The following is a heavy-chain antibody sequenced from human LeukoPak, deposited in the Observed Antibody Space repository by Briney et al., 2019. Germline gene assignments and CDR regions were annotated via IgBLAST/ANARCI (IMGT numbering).Heavy chain of an antibody. D-gene: IGHD6-13*01. CDR3: ARQSHPSSSSWLLYY. Sequence: KPSETLSLTCTVSGGSISGYYWSWIRQPPGKGLEWIGYIYYSGSTNYNPSLKSRVTISVDMSKNQFSLNLSSVTAADTAVYYCARQSHPSSSSWLLYYWGQGTLVTVSS. V-gene: IGHV4-59*08. CDR2: IYYSGST. J-gene: IGHJ4*02. CDR1: GGSISGYY.